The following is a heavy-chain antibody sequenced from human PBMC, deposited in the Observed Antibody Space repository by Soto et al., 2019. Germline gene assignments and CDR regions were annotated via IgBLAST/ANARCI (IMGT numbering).Heavy chain of an antibody. CDR1: GFSVSSNY. CDR2: IYSSGTI. J-gene: IGHJ4*02. V-gene: IGHV3-53*02. CDR3: ARDPFSQDSSDSSGFIN. D-gene: IGHD2-15*01. Sequence: EVRLVETGGGLIQSGGSQRLSCEASGFSVSSNYMSWVRQAPGKGLEWVAVIYSSGTIYYADSVKGRFTISRDSPKNTLYLQMTSLRSEDTAVYFCARDPFSQDSSDSSGFINWGPGTMVTVSS.